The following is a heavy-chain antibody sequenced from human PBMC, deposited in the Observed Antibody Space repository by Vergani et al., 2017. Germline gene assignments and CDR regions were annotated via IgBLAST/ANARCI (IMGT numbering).Heavy chain of an antibody. Sequence: EVQLVQSGAEVKKPGESLRISCKGSGYSFTSYWISWVRQMPGKGLEWMGRIDPSDSYTNYSPSFQGHVTISADKSISTAYLQWSSLKASDTAMYYCARQKDSMLYAPYYYYGIDVWGQGTTVTVSS. CDR3: ARQKDSMLYAPYYYYGIDV. CDR1: GYSFTSYW. D-gene: IGHD2-8*01. CDR2: IDPSDSYT. V-gene: IGHV5-10-1*03. J-gene: IGHJ6*02.